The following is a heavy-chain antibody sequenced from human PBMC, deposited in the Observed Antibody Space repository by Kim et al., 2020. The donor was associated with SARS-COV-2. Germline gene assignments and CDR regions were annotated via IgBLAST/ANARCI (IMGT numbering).Heavy chain of an antibody. J-gene: IGHJ6*02. Sequence: SVKVSCKASGGTFSSYAISWVRQAPGQGLEWMGGIIPIFGTANYAQKFQGRVTITADESTSTAYMELSSLRSEDTAVYYCAREGKAAAGYYYYGMDVWGQGTTVTVSS. D-gene: IGHD6-13*01. V-gene: IGHV1-69*13. CDR1: GGTFSSYA. CDR3: AREGKAAAGYYYYGMDV. CDR2: IIPIFGTA.